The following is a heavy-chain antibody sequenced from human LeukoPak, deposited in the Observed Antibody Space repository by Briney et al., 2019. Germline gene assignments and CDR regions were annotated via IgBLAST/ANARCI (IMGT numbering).Heavy chain of an antibody. Sequence: PGGSLRLSCAAPGFTLSSYWMHWVRQDPGKGLVWVSRINNDGGTTYADPVKGRFTISRDNAKNTLYLQMNSLRVEDTAIYYCARSGWPYYFDYWGQGTLVTVSS. CDR2: INNDGGT. V-gene: IGHV3-74*03. CDR3: ARSGWPYYFDY. J-gene: IGHJ4*02. D-gene: IGHD5-24*01. CDR1: GFTLSSYW.